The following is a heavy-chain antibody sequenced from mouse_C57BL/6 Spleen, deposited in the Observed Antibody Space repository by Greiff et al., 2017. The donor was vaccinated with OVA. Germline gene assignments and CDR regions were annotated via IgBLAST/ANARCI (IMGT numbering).Heavy chain of an antibody. CDR3: AREYSNQYYYAMDD. V-gene: IGHV1-54*01. D-gene: IGHD2-5*01. CDR1: GYAFTNYL. Sequence: QVQLQQSGAELVRPGTSVKVSCKASGYAFTNYLIEWVKQRPGQGLEWIGVINPGSGGTNYNEKFKGKATLTADKSSSTAYMQLSSLTSEDSAVYVCAREYSNQYYYAMDDWGKGTSVTVSS. CDR2: INPGSGGT. J-gene: IGHJ4*01.